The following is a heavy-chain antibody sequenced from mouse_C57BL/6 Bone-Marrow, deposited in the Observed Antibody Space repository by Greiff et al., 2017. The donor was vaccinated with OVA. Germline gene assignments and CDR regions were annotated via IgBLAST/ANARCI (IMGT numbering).Heavy chain of an antibody. V-gene: IGHV5-17*01. CDR3: ARWGYYGSYYFDY. Sequence: EVKVVESGGGLVKPGGSLKLSCAASGFTFSDYGMHWVRQAPEKGLEWVAYISSGSSTIYYADTVKGRFTISRDNAKNTLFLQMTSLRSEDTAMYYCARWGYYGSYYFDYWGQGTTLTVSS. CDR1: GFTFSDYG. CDR2: ISSGSSTI. D-gene: IGHD1-1*01. J-gene: IGHJ2*01.